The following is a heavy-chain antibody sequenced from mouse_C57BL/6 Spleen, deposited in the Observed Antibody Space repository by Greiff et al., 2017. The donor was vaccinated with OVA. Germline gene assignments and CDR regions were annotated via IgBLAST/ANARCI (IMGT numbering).Heavy chain of an antibody. Sequence: EVQRVESGGGLVQPGGSLSLSCAASGFTFTDYYMSWVRQPPGKALEWLGFIRNKANGYTTEYSASVKGRFTISRDNSQSILYLQMNALRAEDSATYYCARYRAQVYYFDYWGQGTTLTVSS. D-gene: IGHD3-2*02. V-gene: IGHV7-3*01. CDR3: ARYRAQVYYFDY. J-gene: IGHJ2*01. CDR1: GFTFTDYY. CDR2: IRNKANGYTT.